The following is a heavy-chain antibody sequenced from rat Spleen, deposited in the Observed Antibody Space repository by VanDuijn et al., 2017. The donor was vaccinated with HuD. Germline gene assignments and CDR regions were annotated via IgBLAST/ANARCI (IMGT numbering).Heavy chain of an antibody. Sequence: EVQLVESGGGLVQPGGSMKLSCAASGFTFSDYYMAWVRQVPEKGLEWVASISSEGINTYYRGSVKGRFPISRDNAKSTLYLQMDSLRSEDTATYYCARGRATTVVGGFAYWGQGTLVTVSS. J-gene: IGHJ3*01. CDR1: GFTFSDYY. CDR3: ARGRATTVVGGFAY. CDR2: ISSEGINT. V-gene: IGHV5-22*01. D-gene: IGHD1-1*01.